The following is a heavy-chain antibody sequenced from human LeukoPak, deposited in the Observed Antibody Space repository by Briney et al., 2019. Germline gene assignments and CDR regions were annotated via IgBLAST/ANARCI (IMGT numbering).Heavy chain of an antibody. V-gene: IGHV1-18*01. D-gene: IGHD3-9*01. CDR3: ARDRFDWLRGPKAFDI. J-gene: IGHJ3*02. CDR2: ISAYNGNT. Sequence: GASVKVSCKASGYTFTSYGISWVRQAPGQGLEWMGWISAYNGNTNYAQKLLGRVTMTTDKSTSTAYLELRSLRSDDTAVYYCARDRFDWLRGPKAFDIWGQGTMVTVSS. CDR1: GYTFTSYG.